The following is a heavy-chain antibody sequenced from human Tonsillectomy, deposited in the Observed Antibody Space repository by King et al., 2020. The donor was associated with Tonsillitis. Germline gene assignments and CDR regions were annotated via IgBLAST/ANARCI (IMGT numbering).Heavy chain of an antibody. J-gene: IGHJ4*02. CDR1: GFSLNNARLG. D-gene: IGHD3-10*01. Sequence: TLKESGPVLVKPTETLTLTCTVSGFSLNNARLGVSWIRQPPGKALEWLAHIFTNDAKSYTTSLKSRLTISKDTSKSQVVLTMTNMAPVDTATYFCARIRRSGNFDSWGQGTLVTVSS. V-gene: IGHV2-26*01. CDR3: ARIRRSGNFDS. CDR2: IFTNDAK.